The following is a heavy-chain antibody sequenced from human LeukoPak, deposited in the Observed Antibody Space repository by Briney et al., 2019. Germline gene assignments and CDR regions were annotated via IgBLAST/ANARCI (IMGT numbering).Heavy chain of an antibody. V-gene: IGHV3-23*01. CDR3: AKEYCSGGSCYYFDY. J-gene: IGHJ4*02. D-gene: IGHD2-15*01. CDR2: ISGSGGST. Sequence: GGSLRLSCAASGIIFSSFAMSWVRQAPGKGLEWVSAISGSGGSTYYADSVKGRFTISRDNSKNTLYLQMNSLRAEDTAVYYCAKEYCSGGSCYYFDYWGQGTLVTVSS. CDR1: GIIFSSFA.